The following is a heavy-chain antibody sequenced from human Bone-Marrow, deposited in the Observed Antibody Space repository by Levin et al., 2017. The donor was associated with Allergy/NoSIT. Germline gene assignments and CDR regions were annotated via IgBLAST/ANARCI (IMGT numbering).Heavy chain of an antibody. CDR3: ASDPPSSGYRSCDY. D-gene: IGHD5-18*01. CDR2: IIPIFGTA. V-gene: IGHV1-69*13. CDR1: GGTFSSYE. Sequence: ASVKVSCKASGGTFSSYEISWVRQAPGQGLEWMGGIIPIFGTANYAQKFQGRVTITADESTSTAYMELSSLRSEDTAVYYCASDPPSSGYRSCDYWGQGTLVTVSS. J-gene: IGHJ4*02.